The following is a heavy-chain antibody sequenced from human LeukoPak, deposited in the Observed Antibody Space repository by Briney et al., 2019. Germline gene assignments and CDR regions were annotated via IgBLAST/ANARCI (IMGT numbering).Heavy chain of an antibody. D-gene: IGHD3-10*01. CDR1: GSSFTDNW. J-gene: IGHJ5*02. CDR3: VRFQKYYYGSGRQSWFDR. Sequence: GESLKISCQDSGSSFTDNWIGWVRQMPGNGLEWMGIIHPGDSDTRYSPSFQGQVTVATDNSITSAYLQWSGLRASDSAMYYCVRFQKYYYGSGRQSWFDRCGQGTLVTVSS. V-gene: IGHV5-51*01. CDR2: IHPGDSDT.